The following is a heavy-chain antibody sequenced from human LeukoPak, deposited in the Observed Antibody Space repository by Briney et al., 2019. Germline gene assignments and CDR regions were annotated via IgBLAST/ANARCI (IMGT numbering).Heavy chain of an antibody. D-gene: IGHD2-15*01. V-gene: IGHV3-74*01. J-gene: IGHJ4*02. CDR2: IYSDGSTT. Sequence: PGGSLRLSCAASGFTFSSYWMHWVRQAPGKGLVWVSRIYSDGSTTSYADSVKGRFTISRDNAKNTLYLQMKSLRVEDTALYYCATGYCSGGSCWLDYWGQGTLVTVSS. CDR1: GFTFSSYW. CDR3: ATGYCSGGSCWLDY.